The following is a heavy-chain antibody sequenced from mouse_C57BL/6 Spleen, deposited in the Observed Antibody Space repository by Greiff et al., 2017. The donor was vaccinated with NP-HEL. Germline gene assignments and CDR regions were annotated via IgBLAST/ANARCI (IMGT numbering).Heavy chain of an antibody. CDR3: TREDYYGSRHLDY. Sequence: EVHLVEPGAGLVKPGGSLKLSCAASGFTFSSYAMSWVRQTPEKRLEWVAYISSGGDYIYYADTVKGRFTISRDNARNTLYMQMSSLKSEDTAMXDGTREDYYGSRHLDYWGQGTTLTVSS. V-gene: IGHV5-9-1*02. CDR1: GFTFSSYA. D-gene: IGHD1-1*01. CDR2: ISSGGDYI. J-gene: IGHJ2*01.